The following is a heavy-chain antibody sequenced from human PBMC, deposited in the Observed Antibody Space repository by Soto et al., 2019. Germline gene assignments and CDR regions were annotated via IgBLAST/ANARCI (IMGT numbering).Heavy chain of an antibody. CDR2: IYYSGST. CDR3: ASGKYYYFWSCYYWSRKWFQP. Sequence: LSLTCTVSGGSISRYYWSWIRQHPGKRLEWIWYIYYSGSTYYNPSLKSRVTISVDTSKNQFSLKLSSVPAADTAVYYCASGKYYYFWSCYYWSRKWFQPWVQGTLVNVSP. CDR1: GGSISRYY. J-gene: IGHJ5*02. V-gene: IGHV4-31*03. D-gene: IGHD3-3*01.